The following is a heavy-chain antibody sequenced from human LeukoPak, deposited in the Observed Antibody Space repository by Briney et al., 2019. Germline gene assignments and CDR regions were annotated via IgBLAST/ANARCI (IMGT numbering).Heavy chain of an antibody. D-gene: IGHD5-18*01. CDR1: GFTFSSFA. CDR2: ISGSGSST. Sequence: PGGSLRLSCAASGFTFSSFAMSWVRQAPGKGLEWVSTISGSGSSTYYADSVKGRFTISRDNAKNSLYLQMNSLRAEDTAVYYCARWRRGYSYGYGDYYFDYWGQGTLVTVSS. V-gene: IGHV3-21*01. J-gene: IGHJ4*02. CDR3: ARWRRGYSYGYGDYYFDY.